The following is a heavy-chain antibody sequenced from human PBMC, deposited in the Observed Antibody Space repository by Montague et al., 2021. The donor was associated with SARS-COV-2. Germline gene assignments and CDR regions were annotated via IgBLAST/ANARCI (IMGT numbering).Heavy chain of an antibody. D-gene: IGHD3-16*01. V-gene: IGHV3-7*01. J-gene: IGHJ4*02. Sequence: SLRLSCAGSGVTFSSYWMTWVRQAPGKGLEWVANINQDESQRYYLDSVKGRFTISRDNAKNSLFLQMNNLRVEDTAVYFCTRGDVDYSEGAYWGQGTLVTVSS. CDR3: TRGDVDYSEGAY. CDR2: INQDESQR. CDR1: GVTFSSYW.